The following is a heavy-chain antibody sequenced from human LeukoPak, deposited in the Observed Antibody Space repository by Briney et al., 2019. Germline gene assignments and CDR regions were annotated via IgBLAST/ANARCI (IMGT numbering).Heavy chain of an antibody. CDR3: AREGGGSYYVLDY. V-gene: IGHV3-7*01. CDR1: GFTFRSYW. D-gene: IGHD1-26*01. CDR2: IKQDGSEK. Sequence: GGSLRLTCAASGFTFRSYWMSWVRQAPGKGLEWVANIKQDGSEKYYVDSVKGRFTISRDNAKNSLYLQMNSLRAEDTAVYYCAREGGGSYYVLDYWGQGSLVTVSS. J-gene: IGHJ4*02.